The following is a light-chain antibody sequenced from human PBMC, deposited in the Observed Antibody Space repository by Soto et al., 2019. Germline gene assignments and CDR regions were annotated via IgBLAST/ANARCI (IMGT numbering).Light chain of an antibody. J-gene: IGKJ4*01. CDR3: QQYDSILT. CDR2: DAS. V-gene: IGKV1-33*01. Sequence: DIQMTQSPSSLSASVGDRVTITFQASQDIGKRLNWYQQKPGKAPKVLIYDASYLETGVPSRFSGRGSGTDFTFTISSLQPEDIATYYCQQYDSILTFGGGTKVDIK. CDR1: QDIGKR.